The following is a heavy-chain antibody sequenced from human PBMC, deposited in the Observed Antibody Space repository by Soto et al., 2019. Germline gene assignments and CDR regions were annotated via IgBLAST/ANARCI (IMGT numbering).Heavy chain of an antibody. CDR1: GGTFSSYA. Sequence: QVQLVQSGAEVEKPGSSVKVSCKASGGTFSSYAISWVRQDPGQGLAWMGGIIPIFGTTNYAQKFQGRVTITADESTSTGSMELSSLRSEDTAMYYCARVVTVVKSFHYWYFDLWGRGTLVTVS. V-gene: IGHV1-69*12. CDR2: IIPIFGTT. J-gene: IGHJ2*01. D-gene: IGHD2-15*01. CDR3: ARVVTVVKSFHYWYFDL.